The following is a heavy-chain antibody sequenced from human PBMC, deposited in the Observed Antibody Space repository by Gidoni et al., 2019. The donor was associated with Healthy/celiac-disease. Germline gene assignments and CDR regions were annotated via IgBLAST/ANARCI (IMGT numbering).Heavy chain of an antibody. D-gene: IGHD3-22*01. J-gene: IGHJ1*01. CDR2: INHSGST. CDR1: GGAFSGYY. V-gene: IGHV4-34*01. Sequence: QVQLHQWGAGRLKPSETLSLTCAVYGGAFSGYYWSWIRQPPGKGLEWIGEINHSGSTNYNPSLKRRVTISVDTSKNQFSLKLSSVTAADTAVYYCASGYYDSTGYRKYFQHWGQVTLVTVSS. CDR3: ASGYYDSTGYRKYFQH.